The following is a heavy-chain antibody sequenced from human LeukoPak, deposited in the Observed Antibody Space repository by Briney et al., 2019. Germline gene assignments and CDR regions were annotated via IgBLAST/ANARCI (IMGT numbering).Heavy chain of an antibody. V-gene: IGHV3-74*01. CDR3: ARDRDLYSSGWFDS. J-gene: IGHJ5*01. CDR1: GFTLSSFW. Sequence: GGSLRHSCAASGFTLSSFWMHWVRQAPGKGLVWVSRINTDGSRTTYADSVKGRFTISRDNAKNTLYLQMDSLRAEDTAVYYCARDRDLYSSGWFDSWGQGTLVTVSS. D-gene: IGHD6-19*01. CDR2: INTDGSRT.